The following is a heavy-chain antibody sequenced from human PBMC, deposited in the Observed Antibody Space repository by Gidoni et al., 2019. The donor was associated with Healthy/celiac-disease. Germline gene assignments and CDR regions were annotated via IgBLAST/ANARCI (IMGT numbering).Heavy chain of an antibody. V-gene: IGHV4-39*01. Sequence: QLQLQESGPGLVKPSETLSLTCTVSGGSISSSSYYWGWIRQPPGKGLEWIGSIYYSGSTYYNPSLKSRVTISVDTSKNQFSLKLSSVTAADTAVYYCARQAYYGSGNPVVDPWGQGTLVTVSS. CDR1: GGSISSSSYY. CDR3: ARQAYYGSGNPVVDP. CDR2: IYYSGST. D-gene: IGHD3-10*01. J-gene: IGHJ5*02.